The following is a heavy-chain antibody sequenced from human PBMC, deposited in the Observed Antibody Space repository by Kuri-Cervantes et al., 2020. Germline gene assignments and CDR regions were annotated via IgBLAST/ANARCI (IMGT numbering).Heavy chain of an antibody. J-gene: IGHJ4*02. Sequence: GSLRLSCAASGFTFSSYWMSWVRQPPGKGLEWIGSIYYSGSTYYNPSLKSRVTISVDTSKNQFSLKLSSVTAADTAVYYCARRDYYYDLFDFWGQGTLVTVSS. D-gene: IGHD3-22*01. CDR1: GFTFSSYW. CDR2: IYYSGST. V-gene: IGHV4-39*01. CDR3: ARRDYYYDLFDF.